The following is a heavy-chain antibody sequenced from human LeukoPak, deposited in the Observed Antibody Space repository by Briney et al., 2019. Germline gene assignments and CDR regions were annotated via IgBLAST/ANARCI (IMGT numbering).Heavy chain of an antibody. CDR2: IYYSGST. D-gene: IGHD5-18*01. CDR3: ARVARGYSYGKEVYYFDY. J-gene: IGHJ4*02. V-gene: IGHV4-61*01. CDR1: GASVNSDSYF. Sequence: SETLSLTCTVAGASVNSDSYFWTWVRQPPGKGLEWIGYIYYSGSTNYNPSLKSRVTISVDTSKNQFSLKLSSVTAADTAVYYCARVARGYSYGKEVYYFDYWGQGTLVTVSS.